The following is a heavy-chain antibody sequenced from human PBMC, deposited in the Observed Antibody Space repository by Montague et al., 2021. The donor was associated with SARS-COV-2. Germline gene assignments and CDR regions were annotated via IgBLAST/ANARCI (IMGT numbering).Heavy chain of an antibody. CDR2: INHSGST. V-gene: IGHV4-34*01. J-gene: IGHJ6*02. D-gene: IGHD1-20*01. CDR3: ARVRRRYNWRDETCYHYGMDV. Sequence: SETLSLTCAVYGGSLSGYYWSWIRQPPGKGLEWIGEINHSGSTNYNPSLKSRVTISLDTSKNQFSLKLSSVTAPDTAVYYCARVRRRYNWRDETCYHYGMDVWGQGTTVTVSS. CDR1: GGSLSGYY.